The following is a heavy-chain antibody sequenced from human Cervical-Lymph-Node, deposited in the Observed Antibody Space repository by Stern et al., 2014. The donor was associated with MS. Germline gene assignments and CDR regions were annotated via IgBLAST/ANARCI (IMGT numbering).Heavy chain of an antibody. V-gene: IGHV3-23*04. CDR1: GFTFSSYA. Sequence: EVQLVESGGGLVQPGVSLRLSCEASGFTFSSYALGWVRQASGTGLEWVSSLSGSGGNTYYADYVKGRFTITRDNSKNTLSLQMNSLRAEDTAVYYCAKDNRQSGSYGWFDPWGQGTLVTVSS. D-gene: IGHD1-26*01. CDR3: AKDNRQSGSYGWFDP. J-gene: IGHJ5*02. CDR2: LSGSGGNT.